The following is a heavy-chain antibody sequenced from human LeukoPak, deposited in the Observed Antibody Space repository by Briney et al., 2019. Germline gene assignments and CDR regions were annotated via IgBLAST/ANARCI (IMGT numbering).Heavy chain of an antibody. V-gene: IGHV3-23*01. CDR1: GFTFDNYA. J-gene: IGHJ4*02. D-gene: IGHD1-26*01. Sequence: GGSLRLSCAASGFTFDNYAMNWVRQAPGKGLEWVSAISGSGGSTYYADSVKGRFTISRDNSNNTLYLQMNSLRAEDRALYYCAKDRGLLPAPRGYYFAYWGQGNLVTVSS. CDR3: AKDRGLLPAPRGYYFAY. CDR2: ISGSGGST.